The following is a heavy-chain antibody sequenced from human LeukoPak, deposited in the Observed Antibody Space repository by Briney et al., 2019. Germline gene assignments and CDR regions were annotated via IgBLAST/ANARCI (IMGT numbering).Heavy chain of an antibody. CDR1: GYTFTSYY. J-gene: IGHJ5*02. CDR2: INPSGGST. Sequence: GASVTVSCTASGYTFTSYYMHWVRQAPGQGLEWMGIINPSGGSTSYAQKFQGRVTMTRDTSTSTVYMELSSLRSEDTAVYYCAGDVAGAVVVVAANWFDPWAREPWSPSPQ. V-gene: IGHV1-46*01. D-gene: IGHD2-15*01. CDR3: AGDVAGAVVVVAANWFDP.